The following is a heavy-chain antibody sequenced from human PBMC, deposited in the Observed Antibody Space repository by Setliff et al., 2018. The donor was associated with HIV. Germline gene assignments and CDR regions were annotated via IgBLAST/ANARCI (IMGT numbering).Heavy chain of an antibody. CDR1: GFNFSSHT. V-gene: IGHV3-21*04. J-gene: IGHJ4*02. CDR2: ISSTET. CDR3: AREATRYYFDY. Sequence: GGSLRLSCAASGFNFSSHTMNWIRQAPGKGLEWVSSISSTETYYADSVKGRFTVSRDNAKNSLYLQMNSLRADDTAVYYCAREATRYYFDYWGQGTLVTVSS. D-gene: IGHD2-15*01.